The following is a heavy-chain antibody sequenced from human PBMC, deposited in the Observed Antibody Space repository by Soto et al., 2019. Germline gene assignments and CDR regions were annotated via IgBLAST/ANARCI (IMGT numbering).Heavy chain of an antibody. CDR1: GYTFTSFG. V-gene: IGHV1-18*01. J-gene: IGHJ4*02. CDR2: ISTSKGNT. CDR3: ATRSPAFYF. Sequence: QVQLVQSGPEVKKPGASVKVSCKTSGYTFTSFGIAWVRQAPGQGLEWMGWISTSKGNTNYAQKFQGRVTMTTDTPTSTGYMDLRSLRSDDTALYCCATRSPAFYFLGQGTLVTVSS.